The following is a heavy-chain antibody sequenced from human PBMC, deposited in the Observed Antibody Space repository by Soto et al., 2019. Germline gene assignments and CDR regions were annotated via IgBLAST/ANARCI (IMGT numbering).Heavy chain of an antibody. CDR2: IYYSGST. V-gene: IGHV4-31*03. CDR1: GGSISSGGYY. Sequence: SETLSLTCTVSGGSISSGGYYWSWIRQHPGKGLEWIGYIYYSGSTYYNPSLKSRVTISVDTSKNQFSLKLSSVTAADTAVYYCARGGDYDNYFDYWGQGTLVTVSS. D-gene: IGHD3-22*01. CDR3: ARGGDYDNYFDY. J-gene: IGHJ4*02.